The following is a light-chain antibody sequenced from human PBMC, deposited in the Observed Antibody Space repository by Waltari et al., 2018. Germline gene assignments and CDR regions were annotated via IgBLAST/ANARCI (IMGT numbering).Light chain of an antibody. CDR2: GAS. V-gene: IGKV3-20*01. J-gene: IGKJ1*01. CDR3: QHYVRLPAT. Sequence: EIVLTQSPGTLSLSPGERATLSCRASQSFSRTLAWYQQKPGQAPKLVIYGASIRATGIPDRFTGSGSGTDFSLTISSLEPEDFAIYFCQHYVRLPATFGQGTKVEIK. CDR1: QSFSRT.